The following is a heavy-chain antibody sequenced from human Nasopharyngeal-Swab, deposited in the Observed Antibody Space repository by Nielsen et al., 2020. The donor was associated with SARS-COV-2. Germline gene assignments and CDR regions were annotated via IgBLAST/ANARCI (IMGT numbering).Heavy chain of an antibody. Sequence: WIRRPPGKGLEWVSYISSTSSTIYSADSVKGRFTISRDNAKNSLYLQMNSLRDEDTAVYYCARDRWRLRFGELLGRYYYGMDVWGQGTTVTVSS. CDR2: ISSTSSTI. V-gene: IGHV3-48*02. CDR3: ARDRWRLRFGELLGRYYYGMDV. D-gene: IGHD3-10*01. J-gene: IGHJ6*02.